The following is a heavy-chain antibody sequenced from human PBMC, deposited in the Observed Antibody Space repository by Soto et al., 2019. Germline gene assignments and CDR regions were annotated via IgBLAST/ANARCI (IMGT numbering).Heavy chain of an antibody. CDR2: IYYSGST. D-gene: IGHD2-15*01. CDR1: CGSISSYY. CDR3: ARAYCSGGRCYTGWFDP. V-gene: IGHV4-59*01. J-gene: IGHJ5*02. Sequence: SETLSLTCTVSCGSISSYYWSWIRQPPGKGLEWIGYIYYSGSTNYNPSLKSRVTISVDTSKNLFSLKLSSVTAADTAVYYCARAYCSGGRCYTGWFDPWGQGNLVTVSS.